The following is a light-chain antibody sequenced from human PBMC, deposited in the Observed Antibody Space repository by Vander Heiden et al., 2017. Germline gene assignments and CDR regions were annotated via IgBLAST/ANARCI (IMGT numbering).Light chain of an antibody. CDR3: QQSYNTPRT. CDR2: AAS. CDR1: PSISSY. V-gene: IGKV1-39*01. J-gene: IGKJ2*01. Sequence: DIQMTPSPSSLSASVGDRVTISCRASPSISSYLNWYQQKPGEAPNLLIYAASSLQAGVPPRFSGSGSRTDFTLTISSLQPEDFATYYCQQSYNTPRTFGQGTKLEIK.